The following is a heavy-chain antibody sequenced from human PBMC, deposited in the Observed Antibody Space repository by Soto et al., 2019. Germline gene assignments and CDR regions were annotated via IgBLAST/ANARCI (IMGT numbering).Heavy chain of an antibody. CDR2: IYYSGST. CDR1: GGSISSYY. D-gene: IGHD5-12*01. Sequence: SETLSLTCTVSGGSISSYYWSWIRQPPGKGLEWIGYIYYSGSTNYNPSLKSRVTISVDTSKNQFSLKLSSVTAADTAVYYCARVATIANWFDPWGQGTLVTVSS. V-gene: IGHV4-59*01. CDR3: ARVATIANWFDP. J-gene: IGHJ5*02.